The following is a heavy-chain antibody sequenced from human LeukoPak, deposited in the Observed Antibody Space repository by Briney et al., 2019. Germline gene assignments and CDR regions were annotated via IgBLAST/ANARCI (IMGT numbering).Heavy chain of an antibody. CDR1: GYTFSTYY. J-gene: IGHJ4*02. D-gene: IGHD6-19*01. CDR3: ARTGGRAVANGPIDY. CDR2: INPSGGST. Sequence: GASVKVSCKASGYTFSTYYMHWVRQAPGQGLEWLGIINPSGGSTSYAQKFQGRVTMTRDTSASTAYMELSSLRSEDTAVYYCARTGGRAVANGPIDYWGQGTLVTVSS. V-gene: IGHV1-46*01.